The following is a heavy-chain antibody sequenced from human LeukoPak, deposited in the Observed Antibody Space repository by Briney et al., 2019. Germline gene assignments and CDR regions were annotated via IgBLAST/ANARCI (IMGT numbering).Heavy chain of an antibody. D-gene: IGHD3-22*01. J-gene: IGHJ3*02. V-gene: IGHV4-59*08. CDR3: ASLDIVASGTDAFDI. Sequence: SETLSLTCTVSGGSISSYYWNWIRRPPGKGLEWIGYIYYSGSTNYNPSLKSRVTISVDTSKNQFSLKLSSVTAADTAIYYCASLDIVASGTDAFDIWGQGTMVTVSS. CDR1: GGSISSYY. CDR2: IYYSGST.